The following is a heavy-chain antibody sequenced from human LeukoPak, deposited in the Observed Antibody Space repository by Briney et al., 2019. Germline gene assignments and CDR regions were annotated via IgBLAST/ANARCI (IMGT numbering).Heavy chain of an antibody. D-gene: IGHD6-19*01. CDR2: ISGSGGST. V-gene: IGHV3-23*01. Sequence: GGSLRLSCAASGFTFSSYAISWVRQAPGKGLEWVSDISGSGGSTYYADSVKGRFTISRDNSKNTLYLQMNSLRAEDTAVYYCAKVTVAGNYYYYYGMDVWGKGTTVTVSS. J-gene: IGHJ6*04. CDR1: GFTFSSYA. CDR3: AKVTVAGNYYYYYGMDV.